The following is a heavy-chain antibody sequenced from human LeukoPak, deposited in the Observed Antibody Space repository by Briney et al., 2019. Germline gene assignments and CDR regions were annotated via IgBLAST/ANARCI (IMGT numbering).Heavy chain of an antibody. CDR2: IYYSGST. J-gene: IGHJ5*02. CDR1: GGSISSSSYY. V-gene: IGHV4-39*01. CDR3: ARAYCGGDCYLNWFDP. Sequence: PGGSLRLSCTVSGGSISSSSYYWGWIRQPPGKGLERIGSIYYSGSTYYNPSLKSRVTISVDTSKNQFSLKLSSVTAADTAVYYCARAYCGGDCYLNWFDPWGQGTLVTVSS. D-gene: IGHD2-21*01.